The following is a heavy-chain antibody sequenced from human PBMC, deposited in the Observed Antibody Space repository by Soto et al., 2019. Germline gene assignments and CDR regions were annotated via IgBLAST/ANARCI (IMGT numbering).Heavy chain of an antibody. CDR3: ARHGSANTWFSWFDP. V-gene: IGHV4-39*01. J-gene: IGHJ5*02. D-gene: IGHD3-10*01. CDR1: GGSISSSSNY. Sequence: PSETLSLTCTVSGGSISSSSNYWGWIRQPPGKGLEWIASIHHSGSTYYNPSLMSRLTVSVDTSKNQFSLKLSSVTATDTALYFCARHGSANTWFSWFDPWGQGTLVTVSS. CDR2: IHHSGST.